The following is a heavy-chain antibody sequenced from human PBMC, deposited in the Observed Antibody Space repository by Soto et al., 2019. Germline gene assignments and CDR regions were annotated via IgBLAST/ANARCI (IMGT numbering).Heavy chain of an antibody. CDR3: ARRVNYYVSSAYTYYFDY. CDR1: GGSISSGGYY. J-gene: IGHJ4*02. Sequence: QVQLQESGPGLVKPSQTLSLPCTVSGGSISSGGYYWSWIRQHPGKGLEWIGYIYYSGNTYSNPTFKSRLTISVDTSKNQFSVKLSSGTAADTAVYDCARRVNYYVSSAYTYYFDYWGQGTLVTVSS. V-gene: IGHV4-31*03. CDR2: IYYSGNT. D-gene: IGHD3-22*01.